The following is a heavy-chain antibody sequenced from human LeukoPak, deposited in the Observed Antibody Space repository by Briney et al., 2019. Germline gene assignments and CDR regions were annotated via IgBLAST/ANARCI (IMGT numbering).Heavy chain of an antibody. J-gene: IGHJ6*03. CDR1: GESLSGYY. Sequence: SETLSLTCAVYGESLSGYYWSWIRQPPGKGLEWIGQINHGGSAYYNPSLKSRVTISVDTSKNQFSLKLSSVTAADTAVYYCARDFGSSWYDHYYMDVWGKGTTVTVSS. CDR3: ARDFGSSWYDHYYMDV. D-gene: IGHD6-13*01. CDR2: INHGGSA. V-gene: IGHV4-34*01.